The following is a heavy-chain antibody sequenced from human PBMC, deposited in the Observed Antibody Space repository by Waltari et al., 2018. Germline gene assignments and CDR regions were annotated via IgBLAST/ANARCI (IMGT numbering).Heavy chain of an antibody. J-gene: IGHJ3*02. CDR2: IYYSGST. Sequence: QVQLQESGPGLVKPSETLSLTYTVSGGSISSYYWSWIRQPPGKGLEWIGYIYYSGSTNYNPSLKSRVTISVDTSKNQFSLKLSSVTAADTAVYYCARTSPRGDAFDIWGQGTMVTVSS. CDR1: GGSISSYY. V-gene: IGHV4-59*01. D-gene: IGHD3-16*01. CDR3: ARTSPRGDAFDI.